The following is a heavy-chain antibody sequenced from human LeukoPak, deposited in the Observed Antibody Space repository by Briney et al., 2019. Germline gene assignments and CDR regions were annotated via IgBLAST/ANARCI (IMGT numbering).Heavy chain of an antibody. Sequence: GGSLRLSCAASGFTLSDYAMNWVRQAPGEGLEWLSAISGSDGHTFYADSVKGRFTLSRDNSMNKLYLQMNNLRADDTAIYYCAKVPWVGTITWGQGTLVIVSS. CDR1: GFTLSDYA. V-gene: IGHV3-23*01. J-gene: IGHJ4*02. D-gene: IGHD1-26*01. CDR3: AKVPWVGTIT. CDR2: ISGSDGHT.